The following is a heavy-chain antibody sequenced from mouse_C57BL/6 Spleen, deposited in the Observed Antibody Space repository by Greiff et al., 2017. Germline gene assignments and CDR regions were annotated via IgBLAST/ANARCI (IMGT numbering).Heavy chain of an antibody. CDR2: ISNGGGST. J-gene: IGHJ1*03. CDR3: ARHNYSNYHWYFDV. V-gene: IGHV5-12*01. Sequence: EVKLVESGGGLVQPGGSLKLSCAASGFTFSDYYMYWVRQTPEKRLEWVAYISNGGGSTYYPDTVKGRFTISRDNAKNTLYLQMSRLKSEDTAMYYCARHNYSNYHWYFDVWGTGTTVTVSS. D-gene: IGHD2-5*01. CDR1: GFTFSDYY.